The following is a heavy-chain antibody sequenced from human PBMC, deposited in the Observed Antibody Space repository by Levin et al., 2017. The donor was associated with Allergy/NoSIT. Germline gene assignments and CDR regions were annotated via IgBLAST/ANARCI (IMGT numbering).Heavy chain of an antibody. CDR3: AQKSRGYDY. D-gene: IGHD3-22*01. J-gene: IGHJ4*02. CDR1: GFTFSSYA. V-gene: IGHV3-23*01. Sequence: LSLTCAASGFTFSSYAMSWVRQAPGKGLEWVSAISGSGGSTYYADSVKGRFTISRDNSKNTLYLQMNSLRAEDTAVYYCAQKSRGYDYWGQGTLVTVSS. CDR2: ISGSGGST.